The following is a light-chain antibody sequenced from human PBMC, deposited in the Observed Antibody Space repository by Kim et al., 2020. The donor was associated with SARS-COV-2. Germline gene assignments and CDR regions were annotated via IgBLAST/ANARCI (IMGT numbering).Light chain of an antibody. V-gene: IGKV3D-15*01. CDR1: QSVTYT. J-gene: IGKJ1*01. Sequence: VPPGGRATLACWASQSVTYTLAWYQQKPGQAPRLLIYGASTRASGIPARFSGGGYGTDFTLTISSLQSEDFALYYCQQYSSWPPAFGQGTKVDIK. CDR3: QQYSSWPPA. CDR2: GAS.